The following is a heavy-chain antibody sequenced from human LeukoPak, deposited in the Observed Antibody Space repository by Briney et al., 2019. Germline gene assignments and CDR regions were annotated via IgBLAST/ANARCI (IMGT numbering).Heavy chain of an antibody. Sequence: GASVKVSCKASGYTFTSYYMHWVRQAPGQGLEWMGIINPSGGSTSYAQKFQGRVTMTSETSTSTVYMELSSLRSEDTAVYYCARAAGYGGYYYGMDVWGKGTTVTVSS. CDR1: GYTFTSYY. V-gene: IGHV1-46*01. J-gene: IGHJ6*04. CDR3: ARAAGYGGYYYGMDV. CDR2: INPSGGST. D-gene: IGHD4-23*01.